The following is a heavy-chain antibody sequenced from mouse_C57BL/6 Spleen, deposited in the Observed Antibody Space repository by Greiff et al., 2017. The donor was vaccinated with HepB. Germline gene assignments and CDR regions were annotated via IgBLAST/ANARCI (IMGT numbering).Heavy chain of an antibody. D-gene: IGHD1-1*01. CDR3: ARLLLRWDAMDY. V-gene: IGHV5-17*01. CDR1: GFTFSDYG. CDR2: ISSGSSTI. Sequence: VQLQQSGGGLVKPGGSLKLSCAASGFTFSDYGMHWVRQAPEKGLEWVAYISSGSSTIYYADTVKGRFTISRDNAKNTLFLQMTSLRSEDTAMYYCARLLLRWDAMDYWGQGTSVTVSS. J-gene: IGHJ4*01.